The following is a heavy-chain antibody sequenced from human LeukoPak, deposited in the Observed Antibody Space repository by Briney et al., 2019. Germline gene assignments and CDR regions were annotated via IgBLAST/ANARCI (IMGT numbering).Heavy chain of an antibody. D-gene: IGHD3-10*01. Sequence: GGSLRLSCAASGFTFSSYAMSWIRQAPGKGLEWVSLINDSGGNTYYADSVKGRYTISRDNSKNTLFLQMSSLRAEDTAVYYCAKTSAGIRGGYFDYWGQGTLVTVSS. CDR2: INDSGGNT. V-gene: IGHV3-23*01. CDR3: AKTSAGIRGGYFDY. J-gene: IGHJ4*02. CDR1: GFTFSSYA.